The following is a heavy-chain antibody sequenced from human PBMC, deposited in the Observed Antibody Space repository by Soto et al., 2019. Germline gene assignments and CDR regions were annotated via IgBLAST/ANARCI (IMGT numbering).Heavy chain of an antibody. V-gene: IGHV6-1*01. CDR3: GSWDDVSGHFYMDL. CDR2: TYYKSKWYN. CDR1: GDSVSSNSAA. D-gene: IGHD5-12*01. J-gene: IGHJ6*03. Sequence: SQTLSLTCAISGDSVSSNSAAWNWIRQTPSRGLEWLGRTYYKSKWYNNYAVSVKSRVTINPDTSKNQFSLQLNSVTPEDTAKCARGSWDDVSGHFYMDLWGKGTTVTVSS.